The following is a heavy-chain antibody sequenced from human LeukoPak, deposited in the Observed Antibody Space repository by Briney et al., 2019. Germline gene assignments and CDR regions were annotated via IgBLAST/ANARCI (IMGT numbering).Heavy chain of an antibody. CDR3: ARDNGMTSGWYAGRIDYYYGMDV. J-gene: IGHJ6*02. CDR2: LYHGGST. Sequence: PGGSLRLSCAASGFTVSTNYMSWVRQAPGKGLEWVSVLYHGGSTHYADSVKGRFTISRDNSNNTLYLQMNHLRVKDTAVYYCARDNGMTSGWYAGRIDYYYGMDVWGQGTTVTVSS. V-gene: IGHV3-53*01. CDR1: GFTVSTNY. D-gene: IGHD6-19*01.